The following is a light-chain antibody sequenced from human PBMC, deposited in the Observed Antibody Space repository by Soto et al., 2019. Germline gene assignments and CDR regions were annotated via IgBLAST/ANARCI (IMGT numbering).Light chain of an antibody. CDR3: QQYGSSPRT. J-gene: IGKJ1*01. CDR1: QSVSRSY. CDR2: GAS. Sequence: LVLTQSPATLSLSPGERATLSCRASQSVSRSYLSWYQQKPGQAPRLLIYGASSRATGIPDRFSGSGSGTDFTLTISRLEPEDFAVYYCQQYGSSPRTFGQGTKVDIK. V-gene: IGKV3-20*01.